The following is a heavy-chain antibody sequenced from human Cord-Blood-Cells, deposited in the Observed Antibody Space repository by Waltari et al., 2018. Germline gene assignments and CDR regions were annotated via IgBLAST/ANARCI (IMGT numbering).Heavy chain of an antibody. J-gene: IGHJ4*02. CDR3: ARHSIAAAGTDY. V-gene: IGHV5-51*01. CDR2: IYPGCSDT. CDR1: GYSLPATW. D-gene: IGHD6-13*01. Sequence: VRRGRFGEGVKRPGGPRKFSGRVFGYSLPATWIGGGAQVPGKGLEWMGNIYPGCSDTRYRPSFQGQVTISADKSISTAYLQLSSLKASDTAMYYCARHSIAAAGTDYWGQGTLVTVSS.